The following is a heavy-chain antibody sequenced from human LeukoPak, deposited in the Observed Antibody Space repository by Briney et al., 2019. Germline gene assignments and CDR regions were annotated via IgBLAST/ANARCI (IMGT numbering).Heavy chain of an antibody. Sequence: SETLSLTCAVYGGSFSGYYWSWIRQPPGKGLEWIGEINHSGSTNYNPSLKSRVIISVDTSKNQFSLKLSSVTAADTAVYYCARHGVIAAAGRSPYYYYGMDVWGQGTTVTVSS. CDR2: INHSGST. J-gene: IGHJ6*02. V-gene: IGHV4-34*01. CDR3: ARHGVIAAAGRSPYYYYGMDV. D-gene: IGHD6-13*01. CDR1: GGSFSGYY.